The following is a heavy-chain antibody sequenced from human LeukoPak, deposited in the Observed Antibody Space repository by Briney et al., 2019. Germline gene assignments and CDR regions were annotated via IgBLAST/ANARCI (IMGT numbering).Heavy chain of an antibody. Sequence: SETLPLTCAVYGGSFSGYYWSWIRQPPGKGLEWIGEINHSGSTNYNPSLKSRVTISVDTSKHQFSLKLSSVTAADTAAYYCARHRVVVAAATWFDPWGQGTMVTVSS. CDR2: INHSGST. CDR3: ARHRVVVAAATWFDP. V-gene: IGHV4-34*01. D-gene: IGHD2-2*01. J-gene: IGHJ5*02. CDR1: GGSFSGYY.